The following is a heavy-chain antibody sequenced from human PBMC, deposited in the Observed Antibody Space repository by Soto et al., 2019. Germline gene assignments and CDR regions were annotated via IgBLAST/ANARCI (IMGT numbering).Heavy chain of an antibody. CDR1: GYTFTMYD. V-gene: IGHV1-8*01. CDR2: MNPNSGNT. D-gene: IGHD3-3*01. CDR3: ARAPPGITIFGVVIIRWFDP. Sequence: ASVKVSCKASGYTFTMYDINSVRRSTVQWLEWMGWMNPNSGNTGYAQKFQGRVTMTRNTSISTAYMELSSLRSEDTAVYYCARAPPGITIFGVVIIRWFDPWGQGTLVTVSS. J-gene: IGHJ5*02.